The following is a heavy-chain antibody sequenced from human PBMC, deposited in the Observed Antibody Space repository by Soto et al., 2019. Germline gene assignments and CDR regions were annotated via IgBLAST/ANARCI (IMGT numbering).Heavy chain of an antibody. D-gene: IGHD3-22*01. V-gene: IGHV3-23*01. CDR2: ISANGRNA. CDR3: AKDLSSLGWLALGAPFDS. J-gene: IGHJ4*02. CDR1: GFTFSNYA. Sequence: EVHLLESGGDVVQPGRSLRLSCAASGFTFSNYAMNWIRQAPGKGLEWLSSISANGRNAYYADSVKGRFTISRDRSKKTMYLQLDSLRVEDTAIYFWAKDLSSLGWLALGAPFDSWGQGTLVTVSS.